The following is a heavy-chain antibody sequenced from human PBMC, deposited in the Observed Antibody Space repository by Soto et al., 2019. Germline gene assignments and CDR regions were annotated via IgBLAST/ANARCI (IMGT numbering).Heavy chain of an antibody. V-gene: IGHV3-7*01. CDR3: ARHLEYCSGGRCYAVYDY. CDR2: IKQDGSDK. J-gene: IGHJ4*02. D-gene: IGHD2-15*01. Sequence: PGGSLRLSCAASGFAISTSWMSWVRQAPGRGLEWVANIKQDGSDKSYVDSVKGRFTLSRDNAKNSLYLQMNSLRAEDTAVYYCARHLEYCSGGRCYAVYDYWGQGTLGTVSS. CDR1: GFAISTSW.